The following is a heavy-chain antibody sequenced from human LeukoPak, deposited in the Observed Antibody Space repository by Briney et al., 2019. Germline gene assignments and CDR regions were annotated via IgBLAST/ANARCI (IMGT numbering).Heavy chain of an antibody. Sequence: GGSLRPSCATSEFTFSSYGMHWVRQAPGKGLEWVAVISYDGSDKYYADSVKGRFTISRDNAKNSLHLQMNTLRVEDTAVYYCARDADGHLDLWGRGTLVTVSS. CDR3: ARDADGHLDL. J-gene: IGHJ2*01. CDR2: ISYDGSDK. D-gene: IGHD5-24*01. V-gene: IGHV3-30*03. CDR1: EFTFSSYG.